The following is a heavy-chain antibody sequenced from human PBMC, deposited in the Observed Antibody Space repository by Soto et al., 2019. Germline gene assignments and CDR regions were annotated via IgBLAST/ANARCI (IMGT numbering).Heavy chain of an antibody. CDR3: AREVLGYYGH. CDR2: IYYSGST. J-gene: IGHJ4*02. CDR1: GGSISSYY. D-gene: IGHD3-10*01. Sequence: SETLSLTCTVSGGSISSYYWSWIRQPPGKGLEWIGYIYYSGSTNYNPSLKSRVTISVDTSKNQFSLKLSSVTAADTAVYYCAREVLGYYGHWGQGTLVTVSS. V-gene: IGHV4-59*01.